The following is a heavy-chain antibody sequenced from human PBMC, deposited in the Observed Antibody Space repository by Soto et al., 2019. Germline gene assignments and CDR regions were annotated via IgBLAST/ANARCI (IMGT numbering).Heavy chain of an antibody. V-gene: IGHV3-21*01. D-gene: IGHD3-22*01. CDR3: ASGSYDSSGYFG. Sequence: GGSLRLSCAASGFTFSSYSMNWVRQAPGKGLEWVSSISSSSSYIYYADSVKGRFTISRDNAKNSLYLQMNSLRAEDTAVYYCASGSYDSSGYFGWGQGTLVTVSS. J-gene: IGHJ4*02. CDR2: ISSSSSYI. CDR1: GFTFSSYS.